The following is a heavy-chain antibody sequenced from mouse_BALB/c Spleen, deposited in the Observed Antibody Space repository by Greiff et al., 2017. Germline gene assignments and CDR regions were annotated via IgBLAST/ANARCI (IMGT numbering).Heavy chain of an antibody. CDR3: TRYYYYGYAMDY. J-gene: IGHJ4*01. CDR1: GYSFTSYW. CDR2: IYPGNSDT. Sequence: VQLKQSGTVLARPGASVKMSCKASGYSFTSYWMHWVKQRPGQGLEWIGAIYPGNSDTSYNQKFKGKAKLTAVTSASTAYMELSSLTNEDSAVYYCTRYYYYGYAMDYWGQGTSVTVSS. V-gene: IGHV1-5*01. D-gene: IGHD1-1*01.